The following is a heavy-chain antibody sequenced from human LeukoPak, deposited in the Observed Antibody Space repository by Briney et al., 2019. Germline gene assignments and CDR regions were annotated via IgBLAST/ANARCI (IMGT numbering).Heavy chain of an antibody. Sequence: PGGSLPQSFLSCVWIFLNFVFNGVRPPPARGGEGVSYIDSWSSVTNYADAVEGRFTISRDNAAKSLYLQMDSLRVEDTAVYYCARGIAGRIATFGVIRGGYFDYWGQGTLVAVSS. J-gene: IGHJ4*02. V-gene: IGHV3-48*01. CDR3: ARGIAGRIATFGVIRGGYFDY. D-gene: IGHD3-3*01. CDR2: IDSWSSVT. CDR1: IFLNFV.